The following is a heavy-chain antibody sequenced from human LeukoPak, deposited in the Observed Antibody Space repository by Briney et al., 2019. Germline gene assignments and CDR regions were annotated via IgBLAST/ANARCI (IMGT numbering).Heavy chain of an antibody. D-gene: IGHD3-10*01. V-gene: IGHV3-30-3*01. CDR1: GFTFSSCA. CDR3: ARGRYYGSGSYFDY. CDR2: ISYDGSNK. J-gene: IGHJ4*02. Sequence: GGSLRLSCAASGFTFSSCAMHWVRQAPGKGLEWVAVISYDGSNKYYADSVKGRFTISRDNSKNTLYLQMNSLRAEDTAVYYCARGRYYGSGSYFDYWGQGTLVTVSS.